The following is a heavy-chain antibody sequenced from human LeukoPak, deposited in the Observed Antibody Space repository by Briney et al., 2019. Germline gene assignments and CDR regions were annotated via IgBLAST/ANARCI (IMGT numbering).Heavy chain of an antibody. Sequence: SETLSLTCTVSGYSISSGYYWGWIRQPPGKGLEWIGIIYHSGSTYNNPSLKGRVTMSVDTSKNQFSLELTSVTAADTAVYYCARWSNYYDTSGYYGYWGQGSLVTVSS. CDR1: GYSISSGYY. D-gene: IGHD3-22*01. V-gene: IGHV4-38-2*02. CDR2: IYHSGST. J-gene: IGHJ4*02. CDR3: ARWSNYYDTSGYYGY.